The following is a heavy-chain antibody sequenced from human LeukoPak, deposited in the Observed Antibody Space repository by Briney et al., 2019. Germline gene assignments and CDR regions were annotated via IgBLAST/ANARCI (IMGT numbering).Heavy chain of an antibody. V-gene: IGHV1-2*02. D-gene: IGHD1-14*01. Sequence: SVKVSCKASGYTFTGYYMHWLRQAPGQGLEWMGWMNPNSGGTKYAQHFQGRVTMTRDTSVSTAYMELSSLRADDSAVYYCGRGRSHGAFDIWGQGTLVTVS. CDR1: GYTFTGYY. J-gene: IGHJ3*02. CDR2: MNPNSGGT. CDR3: GRGRSHGAFDI.